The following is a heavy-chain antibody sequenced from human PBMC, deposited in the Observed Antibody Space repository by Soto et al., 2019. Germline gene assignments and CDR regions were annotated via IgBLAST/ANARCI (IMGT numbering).Heavy chain of an antibody. D-gene: IGHD3-16*01. Sequence: GFLRRSCAAAGFTFSSYGMNWVPQAPGKGLEWVSSISSSSSYIYYADSVKGRFTISRDNAKNSLYLQMNSLRAEDTAVYYCARGVEMANTPFDYWRQGTMVTVSS. CDR3: ARGVEMANTPFDY. CDR1: GFTFSSYG. CDR2: ISSSSSYI. V-gene: IGHV3-21*01. J-gene: IGHJ4*02.